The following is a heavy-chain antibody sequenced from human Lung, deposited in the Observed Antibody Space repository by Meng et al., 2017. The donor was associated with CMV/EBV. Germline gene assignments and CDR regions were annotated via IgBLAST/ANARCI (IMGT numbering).Heavy chain of an antibody. CDR3: TRDIYAGGAARPLNDY. J-gene: IGHJ4*02. CDR2: IRSRAYGGTT. V-gene: IGHV3-49*04. CDR1: GFTFGDYA. Sequence: SCAASGFTFGDYAMNWVRQAPGEGLEWVGFIRSRAYGGTTDYAASVKGRFTISRDDSKNIAYLQMNTLKIEDTAVYYCTRDIYAGGAARPLNDYXGQGTLVTVSS. D-gene: IGHD6-6*01.